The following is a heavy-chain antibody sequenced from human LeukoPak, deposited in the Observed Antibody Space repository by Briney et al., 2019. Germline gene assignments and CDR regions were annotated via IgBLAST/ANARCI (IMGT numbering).Heavy chain of an antibody. CDR3: ARDIAAAGVDY. V-gene: IGHV1-2*04. Sequence: ASVKVSCKASGYTFTGYYMHWVRQAPGQGLEWMGWINPNSGGTNYAQKFQGWVTMTRDTSISTAYMELSRLRSGDTAVYYCARDIAAAGVDYWGQGTLVTVSS. D-gene: IGHD6-13*01. CDR2: INPNSGGT. J-gene: IGHJ4*02. CDR1: GYTFTGYY.